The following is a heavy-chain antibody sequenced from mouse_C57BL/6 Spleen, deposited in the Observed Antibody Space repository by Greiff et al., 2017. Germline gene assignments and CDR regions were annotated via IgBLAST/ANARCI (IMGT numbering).Heavy chain of an antibody. V-gene: IGHV1-39*01. J-gene: IGHJ4*01. CDR2: INPNYGTT. CDR1: GYSFTDYN. D-gene: IGHD1-1*01. Sequence: VQLKESGPELVKPGASVKISCKASGYSFTDYNMNWVKQSNGKSLEWIGVINPNYGTTSYNQKFKGKATLTVDQSSSAAYMQLNSLTSEDSAVYYCARKGDYYEGYAMDYWGQGTSVTVSS. CDR3: ARKGDYYEGYAMDY.